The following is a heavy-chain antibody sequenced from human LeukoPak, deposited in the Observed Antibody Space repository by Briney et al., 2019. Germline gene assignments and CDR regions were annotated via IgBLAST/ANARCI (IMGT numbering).Heavy chain of an antibody. Sequence: SETLSLTCAVYGGSFSGYYWSWIRQPPGKGLEWIGEINHSGSTNYNPSLKSRVTISVDTSKNQFSLKLSSVTAADTAVYYCARDLGGYSYGLFDYWGQGTLVTVSS. CDR2: INHSGST. CDR3: ARDLGGYSYGLFDY. V-gene: IGHV4-34*01. D-gene: IGHD5-18*01. J-gene: IGHJ4*02. CDR1: GGSFSGYY.